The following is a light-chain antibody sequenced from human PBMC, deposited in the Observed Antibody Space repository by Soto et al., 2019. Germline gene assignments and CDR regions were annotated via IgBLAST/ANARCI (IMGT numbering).Light chain of an antibody. J-gene: IGLJ1*01. V-gene: IGLV1-51*02. CDR2: ENA. CDR1: NSNIGNSY. CDR3: GTWDSGLSGFV. Sequence: QSVLTQPPSVSAAPGQKVTISCSGSNSNIGNSYVYWCQQFPGAAPKLLMYENAKRASGIPDRFSGSKSGAAATLAITGIQTGDEADYYCGTWDSGLSGFVFGTGTKVTVL.